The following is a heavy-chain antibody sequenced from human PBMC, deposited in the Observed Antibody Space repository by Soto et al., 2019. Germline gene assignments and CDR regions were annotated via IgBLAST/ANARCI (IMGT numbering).Heavy chain of an antibody. Sequence: QVQLVESGGGVVQPGRSLRVSCAASGFTFSNYGMHWVRQAPGKGLEWVALISSDGSNKYYADSVKGRFSFSRDNSKNTLYLQVNSLRPEDTAVYYCARARGWNCDYWGQGTLVTVSS. CDR1: GFTFSNYG. CDR2: ISSDGSNK. CDR3: ARARGWNCDY. D-gene: IGHD1-7*01. J-gene: IGHJ4*02. V-gene: IGHV3-30*03.